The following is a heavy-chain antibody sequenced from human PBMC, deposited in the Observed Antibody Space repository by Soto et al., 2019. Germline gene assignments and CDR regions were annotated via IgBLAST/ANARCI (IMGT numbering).Heavy chain of an antibody. J-gene: IGHJ3*02. CDR1: GFSVSGDY. Sequence: DVQLVETGGGLIQPGGSLRLSCAASGFSVSGDYMNWVRQGPGKGLECVSVIYSGGTTYYADSVRGRFTISRDNSENTLFLQMNSLRAEDTAVYYCARATEWNALDIWGQGTMVTVSS. CDR3: ARATEWNALDI. V-gene: IGHV3-53*02. CDR2: IYSGGTT. D-gene: IGHD3-3*01.